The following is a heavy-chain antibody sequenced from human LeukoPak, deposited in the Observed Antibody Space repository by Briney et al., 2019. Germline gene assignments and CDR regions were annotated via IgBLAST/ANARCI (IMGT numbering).Heavy chain of an antibody. CDR3: ARVGDSGSPFDY. CDR2: INPSGGST. CDR1: GYTFTTYG. V-gene: IGHV1-46*01. D-gene: IGHD3-10*01. Sequence: ASVKVSCKASGYTFTTYGISWVRQAPGQGLEWMGIINPSGGSTSYAQKFQGRVTMTRDTSTSTVYMEVSSLRSEDTAVYYCARVGDSGSPFDYWGQGTLVTVSS. J-gene: IGHJ4*02.